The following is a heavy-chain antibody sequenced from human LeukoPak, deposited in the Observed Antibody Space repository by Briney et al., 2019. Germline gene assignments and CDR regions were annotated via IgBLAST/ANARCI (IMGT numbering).Heavy chain of an antibody. D-gene: IGHD2/OR15-2a*01. CDR3: ARFYGSITYYYYYMDV. CDR1: GGSISSSSYY. Sequence: PSETLSLTCTVSGGSISSSSYYWGWIRQPPGKGLEWIGSIYYSGSTYYNPPLKSRVTISVDTSKNQFSLKLSSVTAADTAVYYCARFYGSITYYYYYMDVWGKGTTVTVSS. CDR2: IYYSGST. V-gene: IGHV4-39*07. J-gene: IGHJ6*03.